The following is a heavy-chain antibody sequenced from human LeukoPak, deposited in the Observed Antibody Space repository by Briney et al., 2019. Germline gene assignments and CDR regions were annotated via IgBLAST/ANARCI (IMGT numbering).Heavy chain of an antibody. CDR1: GYSFTSYG. Sequence: ASVKVSCKPSGYSFTSYGISWVRQAPGQGLEWLGWISGYNGRTDYSQKLQGRVTMTTDTSTSTAYMELRSLTSDDTAMYYCARDIGVSQFDYWGQGTLVTVSS. V-gene: IGHV1-18*01. CDR3: ARDIGVSQFDY. D-gene: IGHD3-10*01. CDR2: ISGYNGRT. J-gene: IGHJ4*02.